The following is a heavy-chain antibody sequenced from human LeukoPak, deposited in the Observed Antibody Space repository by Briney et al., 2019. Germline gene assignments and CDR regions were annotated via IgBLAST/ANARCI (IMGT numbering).Heavy chain of an antibody. Sequence: ASVKVSCKASGYTFTGYYMHWVRQAPGQGLEWMGWINPNSGGTNYAQKFQGRVTMTRDTSISTAYMELSRLRSDDTAVYYCARARPVEMATIAKFDYWGQGTLVTVSS. CDR3: ARARPVEMATIAKFDY. V-gene: IGHV1-2*02. CDR2: INPNSGGT. CDR1: GYTFTGYY. J-gene: IGHJ4*02. D-gene: IGHD5-24*01.